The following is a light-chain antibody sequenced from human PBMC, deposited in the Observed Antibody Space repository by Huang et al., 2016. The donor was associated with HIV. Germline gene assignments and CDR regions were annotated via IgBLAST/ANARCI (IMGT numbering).Light chain of an antibody. CDR2: EIS. CDR3: QYGET. J-gene: IGKJ1*01. Sequence: DIQMTLSPSTLSAFVGDRLTTTCRASQNISSWLAWYQQKPGKAPRLLIYEISSLESGVPSRVSGSGSGTEFTLTISSLQPDDIGTYYCQYGETFGQGSKVEVK. CDR1: QNISSW. V-gene: IGKV1-5*03.